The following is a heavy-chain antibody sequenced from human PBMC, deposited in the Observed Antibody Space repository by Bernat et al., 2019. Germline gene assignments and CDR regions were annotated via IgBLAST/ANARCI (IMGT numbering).Heavy chain of an antibody. CDR2: ISYDGSNK. CDR1: GFTFSSYG. V-gene: IGHV3-30*18. CDR3: AKGSRGSYTVYFDY. Sequence: QVQLVESGGGVVQPGRSLRLSCAASGFTFSSYGMHWVRQAPGKGLEWVAVISYDGSNKYYADSVKGRFTISRDKSKNTLYLQMNSLRAEDTAVYYCAKGSRGSYTVYFDYWGQGTLVTVSS. J-gene: IGHJ4*02. D-gene: IGHD1-26*01.